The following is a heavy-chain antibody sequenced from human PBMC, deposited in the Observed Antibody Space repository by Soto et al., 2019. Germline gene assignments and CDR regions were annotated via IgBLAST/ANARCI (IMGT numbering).Heavy chain of an antibody. CDR3: ARSYDFWSGSPIDY. D-gene: IGHD3-3*01. CDR1: GGSISSGGYY. Sequence: SETLSLTCTVSGGSISSGGYYWSWIRQHQGKGLEWIGYIYYSGSTYYNPSLKSRVTISVDTSKNQFSLKLSSVTAADTAVYYCARSYDFWSGSPIDYWGQGTLVTVSS. CDR2: IYYSGST. V-gene: IGHV4-31*03. J-gene: IGHJ4*02.